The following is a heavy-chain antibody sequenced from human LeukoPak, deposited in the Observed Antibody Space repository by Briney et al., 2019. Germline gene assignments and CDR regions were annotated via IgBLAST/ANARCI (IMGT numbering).Heavy chain of an antibody. CDR2: INHSGST. D-gene: IGHD6-13*01. CDR3: ARGGQQLVP. Sequence: SETLSLTCAVYGGSFSGYYWSWIRQPPGKGLEWIGVINHSGSTNYNPSLKSRVTISVDTSKNQFSLKLSSVTAADTAVYYCARGGQQLVPWGQGTLVTVSS. V-gene: IGHV4-34*01. CDR1: GGSFSGYY. J-gene: IGHJ4*02.